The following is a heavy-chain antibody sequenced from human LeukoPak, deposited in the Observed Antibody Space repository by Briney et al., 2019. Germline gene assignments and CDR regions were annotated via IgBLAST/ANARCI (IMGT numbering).Heavy chain of an antibody. CDR1: GFTFSSYA. V-gene: IGHV3-23*01. J-gene: IGHJ4*02. CDR2: ISGSGGST. Sequence: GGSLRLSCAASGFTFSSYAMSWVRQAPGKGLEWVSAISGSGGSTYYADSVKGRFTISRDNSKNTLYLQMNSLRAEDAAVYYCAKAVLLWFGEFDYFDYWGQGTLVTVSS. CDR3: AKAVLLWFGEFDYFDY. D-gene: IGHD3-10*01.